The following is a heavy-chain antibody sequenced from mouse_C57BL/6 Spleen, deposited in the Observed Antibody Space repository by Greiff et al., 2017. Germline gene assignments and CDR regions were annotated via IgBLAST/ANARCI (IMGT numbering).Heavy chain of an antibody. CDR2: IYWDDDK. CDR1: GFSLSTSGMG. CDR3: ARRRGYYGSSLYAKDY. V-gene: IGHV8-12*01. J-gene: IGHJ4*01. D-gene: IGHD1-1*01. Sequence: QSSQTLSLTCSFSGFSLSTSGMGVSWIRQPSGKGLEWLAHIYWDDDKRYNPSLKSRLTISKDTSRNQVFLKITSGDTADTATYYCARRRGYYGSSLYAKDYWGPRTSVTVAS.